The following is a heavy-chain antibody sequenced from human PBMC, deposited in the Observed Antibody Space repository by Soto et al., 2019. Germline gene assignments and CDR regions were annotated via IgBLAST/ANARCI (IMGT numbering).Heavy chain of an antibody. D-gene: IGHD6-19*01. V-gene: IGHV1-69*13. CDR2: LIPILGTT. J-gene: IGHJ4*02. Sequence: ASVKVSCKASGGTCSSDAVSWVRQAPGQGLEWMGGLIPILGTTHYAQKFQGRVTITADESTNTAYMELSSLRSDDTAVYYCARASGYVSGWYHDYWGQGTRVTAPQ. CDR3: ARASGYVSGWYHDY. CDR1: GGTCSSDA.